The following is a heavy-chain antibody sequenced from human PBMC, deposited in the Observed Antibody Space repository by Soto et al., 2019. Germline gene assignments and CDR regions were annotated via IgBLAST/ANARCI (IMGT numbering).Heavy chain of an antibody. CDR1: GYIFATYG. CDR2: INTYDGDT. Sequence: QVQVVQSGAAVKKPGASVKVSCKASGYIFATYGITWVRQAPGQGLEWMGWINTYDGDTKYEQKFQDRVTMTTDTSTSTAYIEVRSLTSDDAAVYYCARSPSDMAVSRPWFDHWGQGTQLTVSS. J-gene: IGHJ5*02. D-gene: IGHD2-15*01. V-gene: IGHV1-18*04. CDR3: ARSPSDMAVSRPWFDH.